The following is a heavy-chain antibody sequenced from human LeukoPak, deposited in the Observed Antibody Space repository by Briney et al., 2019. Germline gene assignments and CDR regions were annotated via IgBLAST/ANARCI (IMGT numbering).Heavy chain of an antibody. CDR1: GYTFTGYG. J-gene: IGHJ6*03. CDR3: ARVRITIFGVVTYMDV. Sequence: ASVKVSCKASGYTFTGYGISWVRQAPGQGLEWMGWISAYNGNTNYAQKLQGRVTMTTDTSTSTAYMELRSLRSDDTAVYYCARVRITIFGVVTYMDVWGKGTTVTVSS. V-gene: IGHV1-18*01. CDR2: ISAYNGNT. D-gene: IGHD3-3*01.